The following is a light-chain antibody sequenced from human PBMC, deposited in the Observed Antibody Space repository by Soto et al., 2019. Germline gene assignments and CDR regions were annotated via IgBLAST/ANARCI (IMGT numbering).Light chain of an antibody. J-gene: IGKJ1*01. V-gene: IGKV1-5*01. CDR1: QTVSSW. CDR3: QQYYSYSRT. Sequence: DIQMTQSPSTLSASVGDRVTITCRASQTVSSWLAWYQQKPGKAPKLLIYDVSSLESGVPSRFSGSGPGTEFTLTLSSLQPDEFATYYCQQYYSYSRTFGQGTKVEVK. CDR2: DVS.